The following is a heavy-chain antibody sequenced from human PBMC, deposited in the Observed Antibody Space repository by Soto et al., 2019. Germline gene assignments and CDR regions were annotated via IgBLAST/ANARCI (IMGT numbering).Heavy chain of an antibody. CDR1: GGSISSGGYY. D-gene: IGHD3-10*01. J-gene: IGHJ6*02. Sequence: SETLSLTCTVSGGSISSGGYYWSWIRQHPGKGLEWIGYIYYGGSTYYNPSLKSRVTISVDTSKNQFSLKLSSVTAADTAVYYCARDHRGIGGDYGMDVWGQGTTVTVSS. V-gene: IGHV4-31*03. CDR2: IYYGGST. CDR3: ARDHRGIGGDYGMDV.